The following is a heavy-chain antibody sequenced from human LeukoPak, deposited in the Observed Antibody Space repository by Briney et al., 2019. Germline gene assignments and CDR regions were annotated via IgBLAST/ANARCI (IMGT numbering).Heavy chain of an antibody. CDR3: ASGQLGTYDSSGYYAFPY. Sequence: GESLKISCKGTGYSFTSCWIGWVRQMPGKGLEWMGIIYPGDSDTRYSPSFQGQVTISADKSISTAYLQWSSLKASDTAMYYCASGQLGTYDSSGYYAFPYWGQGTLVTVSS. D-gene: IGHD3-22*01. J-gene: IGHJ4*02. V-gene: IGHV5-51*01. CDR2: IYPGDSDT. CDR1: GYSFTSCW.